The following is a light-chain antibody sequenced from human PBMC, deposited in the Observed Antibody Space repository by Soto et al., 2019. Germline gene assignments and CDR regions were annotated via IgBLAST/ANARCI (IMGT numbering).Light chain of an antibody. CDR2: ENN. J-gene: IGLJ2*01. Sequence: QSVLTQPPSVSAAPGQKVSISCSGSRSNIGANSVSWYQQLPVAAPKLLIFENNKRPSGFPDRFSASKSGTSATLGITGLQTGDEADYYCGTWDSNLSAVVFGGGTKLTVL. V-gene: IGLV1-51*02. CDR1: RSNIGANS. CDR3: GTWDSNLSAVV.